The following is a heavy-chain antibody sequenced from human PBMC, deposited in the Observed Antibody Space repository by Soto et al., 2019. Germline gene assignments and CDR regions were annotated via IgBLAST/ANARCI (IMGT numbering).Heavy chain of an antibody. D-gene: IGHD5-12*01. CDR2: IHHSGTT. CDR3: ASVLGYKA. V-gene: IGHV4-31*03. CDR1: GDSVSSSSYY. Sequence: QVQLQESGPGLVKPSQTLSLTCTVSGDSVSSSSYYWSWIHQHPGKGLEWIGYIHHSGTTYYNPSLKSRITLSVDTSKNQFSLRLSSVTAADTAVYYCASVLGYKAWGQGTLVTVSS. J-gene: IGHJ5*02.